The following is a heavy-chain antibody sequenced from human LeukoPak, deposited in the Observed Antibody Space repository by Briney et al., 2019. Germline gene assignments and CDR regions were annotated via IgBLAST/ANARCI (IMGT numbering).Heavy chain of an antibody. J-gene: IGHJ3*02. Sequence: GGPRQISGQGAGSRFTSYWIGWVRQMPGKGLEWMGIIYPGDSDTRYSPSFQGQVTISADKSISTAYLPWSSLKASDTAMYYCARLSGGIEGRGAFDIWGQGTMVTASS. V-gene: IGHV5-51*01. CDR1: GSRFTSYW. CDR2: IYPGDSDT. CDR3: ARLSGGIEGRGAFDI. D-gene: IGHD3-10*01.